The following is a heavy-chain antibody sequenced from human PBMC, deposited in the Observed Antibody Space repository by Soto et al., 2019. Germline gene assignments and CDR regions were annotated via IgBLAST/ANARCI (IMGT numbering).Heavy chain of an antibody. CDR3: ASRDPGTSVDY. J-gene: IGHJ4*02. CDR1: GGSFTSNNW. V-gene: IGHV4-4*02. D-gene: IGHD1-7*01. Sequence: LTCAVSGGSFTSNNWWTWVRQPPGQGLEWIGEIYRTGSTNYNPSLKSRVAISLDKSENQFSLKVTSLTAADTAVYYCASRDPGTSVDYWGQGTLVTVSS. CDR2: IYRTGST.